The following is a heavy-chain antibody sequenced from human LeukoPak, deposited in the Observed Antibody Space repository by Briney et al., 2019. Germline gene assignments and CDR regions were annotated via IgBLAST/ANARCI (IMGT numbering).Heavy chain of an antibody. CDR3: AGVGQRAQSNFSSSSSRWFDP. CDR1: GGSFSGYY. J-gene: IGHJ5*02. CDR2: INHSGST. Sequence: SETLSLTCAVYGGSFSGYYWSWIRQPPGKGLEWIGEINHSGSTNYNPSLKSRVTISVDTSKNQFSLKLSSVTAADTAVYYCAGVGQRAQSNFSSSSSRWFDPWGQGTLVTVSS. V-gene: IGHV4-34*01. D-gene: IGHD6-6*01.